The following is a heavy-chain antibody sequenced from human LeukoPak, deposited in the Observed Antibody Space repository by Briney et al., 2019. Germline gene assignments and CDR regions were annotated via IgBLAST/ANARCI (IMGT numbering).Heavy chain of an antibody. Sequence: PGGSLRLSWTASGFTFGDYAMSWFRQAPGKGLEWVGFIRSKAYGGTTEYAASVKGRFTISRDDSKSIAYLQMNGLKTEDTAVYYCTRAVGDWRGLIRGYWGQGTLVTVSS. V-gene: IGHV3-49*03. J-gene: IGHJ4*02. CDR3: TRAVGDWRGLIRGY. CDR2: IRSKAYGGTT. D-gene: IGHD3-10*01. CDR1: GFTFGDYA.